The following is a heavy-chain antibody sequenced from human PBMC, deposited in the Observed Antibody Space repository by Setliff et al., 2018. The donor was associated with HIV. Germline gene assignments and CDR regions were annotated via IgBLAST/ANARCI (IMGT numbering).Heavy chain of an antibody. CDR1: GYTFTSYW. CDR2: IYPGDSDT. V-gene: IGHV5-51*01. Sequence: GESLKISCKGSGYTFTSYWIGWVRQMPGKGLEWMGIIYPGDSDTRYSPSFQGRVTISVDKSINTAYLQWSSLQASDTAMYYCARRASKASLDYWGQGTLVTVSS. CDR3: ARRASKASLDY. J-gene: IGHJ4*02.